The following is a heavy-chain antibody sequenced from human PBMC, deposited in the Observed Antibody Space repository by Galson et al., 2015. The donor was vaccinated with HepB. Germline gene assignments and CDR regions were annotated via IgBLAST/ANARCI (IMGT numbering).Heavy chain of an antibody. CDR1: GFTFSSYA. D-gene: IGHD3-10*01. CDR3: AKVGPWDYYGSGSHEAY. CDR2: ISGSGGST. Sequence: SLRLSCAASGFTFSSYAMSWVRQAPGKGLEWVSAISGSGGSTYYADSVKGRFTISRDNSKNTLYLQMNSLRAEDTAVYYCAKVGPWDYYGSGSHEAYWGRGTLVTVSS. J-gene: IGHJ4*02. V-gene: IGHV3-23*01.